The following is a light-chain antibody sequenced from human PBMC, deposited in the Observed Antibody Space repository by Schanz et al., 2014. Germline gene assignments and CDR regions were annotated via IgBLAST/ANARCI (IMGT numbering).Light chain of an antibody. CDR1: QSVTSTY. V-gene: IGKV3D-20*02. J-gene: IGKJ4*01. CDR3: QQRRDWPLT. Sequence: EIVLTQSPGTLSLSPGERATLSCRASQSVTSTYLAWYQQKPGQAPRLLIYNASTRATGVPARFSGSGSGTDFSLSITYLEPEDFAVYYCQQRRDWPLTFGGGTIVEIK. CDR2: NAS.